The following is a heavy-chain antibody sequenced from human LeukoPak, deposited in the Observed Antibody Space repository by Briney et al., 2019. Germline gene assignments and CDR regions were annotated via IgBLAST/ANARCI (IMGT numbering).Heavy chain of an antibody. CDR3: ARVLGGGYGYYYYGTDV. J-gene: IGHJ6*02. V-gene: IGHV4-59*01. CDR1: GGSISSYY. CDR2: IYYSGST. D-gene: IGHD5-12*01. Sequence: SETLSLTCTVSGGSISSYYWSWIRQPPGKGLEWIGYIYYSGSTNYNPSLKSRVTISVDTSKNQFSLKLSSVTAADTAVYYCARVLGGGYGYYYYGTDVWGQGTTVNVSS.